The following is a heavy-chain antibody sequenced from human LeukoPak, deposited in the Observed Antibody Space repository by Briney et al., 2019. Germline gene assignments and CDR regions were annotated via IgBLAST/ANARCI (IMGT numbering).Heavy chain of an antibody. Sequence: PSETLSLTCAVHGGSFSGYYWSWIRQPPGKGLEWIGEINHSGSTNYNPSLKSRVTISVDTSKNQFSLKLSSVTAADTAVYYCARGRLDYVWGSYRPYYFDYWGQGTLVTVSS. J-gene: IGHJ4*02. V-gene: IGHV4-34*01. D-gene: IGHD3-16*02. CDR2: INHSGST. CDR1: GGSFSGYY. CDR3: ARGRLDYVWGSYRPYYFDY.